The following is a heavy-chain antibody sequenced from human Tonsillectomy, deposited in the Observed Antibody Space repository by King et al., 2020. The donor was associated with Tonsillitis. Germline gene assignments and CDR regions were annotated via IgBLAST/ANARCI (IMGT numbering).Heavy chain of an antibody. CDR2: ISYDGTKK. Sequence: QLVQSGGGVVQPGRSLRLSCAASRFTFSSYGMHWVRQAPGKGLEWVAVISYDGTKKNYADSVKGRFTISRDNYKNTLYLQMNSLRAEDTAVYYCAKDYYGSGSYYPIDYWGQGTLVTVSS. CDR3: AKDYYGSGSYYPIDY. J-gene: IGHJ4*02. D-gene: IGHD3-10*01. CDR1: RFTFSSYG. V-gene: IGHV3-30*18.